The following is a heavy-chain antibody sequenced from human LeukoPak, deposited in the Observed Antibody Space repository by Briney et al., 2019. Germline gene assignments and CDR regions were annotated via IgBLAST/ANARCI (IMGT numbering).Heavy chain of an antibody. D-gene: IGHD4-17*01. CDR2: INQDGSEK. V-gene: IGHV3-7*01. Sequence: GGSLRLSCVASRFTFSNFWMIWVRQAPGKGLEWVANINQDGSEKNYVDSVKGRFTISRDNAKNSLYLQMNSLRAEDTAVYYGVRDRSTTTVTRFDSWGQGTLVTVSS. CDR3: VRDRSTTTVTRFDS. CDR1: RFTFSNFW. J-gene: IGHJ4*02.